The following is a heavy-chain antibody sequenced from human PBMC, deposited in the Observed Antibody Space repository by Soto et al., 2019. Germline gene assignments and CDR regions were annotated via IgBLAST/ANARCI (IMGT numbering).Heavy chain of an antibody. CDR1: GYSFTSYW. D-gene: IGHD2-15*01. J-gene: IGHJ6*03. V-gene: IGHV5-51*01. CDR2: IYPGDSDT. CDR3: ARGSLDLDYYYYYMDV. Sequence: PGESLKISCKGSGYSFTSYWIGWVRQMPGKGLEWMGIIYPGDSDTRYSPSFQGQVTISADKSISTAYLQWSSLKASDTAMYYCARGSLDLDYYYYYMDVWGKGTTVTVSS.